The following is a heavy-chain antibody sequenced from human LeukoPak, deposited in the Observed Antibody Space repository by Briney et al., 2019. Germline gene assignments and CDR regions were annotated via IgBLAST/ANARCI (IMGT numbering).Heavy chain of an antibody. Sequence: SETLSLTCAVYGGSFSGYYWSWIRQPPGKGLEWIGEINHSGSTNYNPSLRSRVTISVDTSKNQFSLKLSSVTAADTAVYYCARGPGVPYSPPKYYFDYWGQGTLVTVSS. J-gene: IGHJ4*02. CDR2: INHSGST. D-gene: IGHD2-2*01. CDR3: ARGPGVPYSPPKYYFDY. CDR1: GGSFSGYY. V-gene: IGHV4-34*01.